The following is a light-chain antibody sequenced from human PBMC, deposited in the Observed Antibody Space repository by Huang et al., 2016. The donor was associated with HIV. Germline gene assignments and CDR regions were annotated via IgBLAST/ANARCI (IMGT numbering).Light chain of an antibody. CDR3: QQSYSTPQWT. CDR1: QSISSY. J-gene: IGKJ1*01. V-gene: IGKV1-39*01. CDR2: AAS. Sequence: DIQMTQSPSSLSASVGDRVTITCRASQSISSYLNWYQQKPGKAPKLLIYAASSLQSGFPSRFIGIGSGTDFTLTISSLQPEDFATYDCQQSYSTPQWTFGQGTKVEIK.